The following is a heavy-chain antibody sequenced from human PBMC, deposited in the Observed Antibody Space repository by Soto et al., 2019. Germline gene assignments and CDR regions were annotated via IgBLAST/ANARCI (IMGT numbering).Heavy chain of an antibody. CDR3: ARAGAGGMVAPFDY. Sequence: EVQLVESGGGLVQPGGSLRLSCAASGFTFSSYAMHWVRQAPGKGLEYVSAISTNGGSTYYAKSVKGRFTISRANSKNTLYVQLGSLRPEDMAVYYCARAGAGGMVAPFDYWGQGTLVTVSS. V-gene: IGHV3-64*01. CDR1: GFTFSSYA. CDR2: ISTNGGST. J-gene: IGHJ4*02. D-gene: IGHD1-26*01.